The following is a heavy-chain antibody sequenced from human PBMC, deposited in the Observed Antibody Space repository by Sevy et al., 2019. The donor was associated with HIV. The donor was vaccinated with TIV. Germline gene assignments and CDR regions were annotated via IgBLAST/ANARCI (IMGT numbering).Heavy chain of an antibody. CDR3: ARRIRYDSSGYGFYFDH. CDR2: INWNGGNT. Sequence: GGSLRLSCAASGFTFDDYGMTWVRQAPGKGLEWVSGINWNGGNTGYADSVKGRFTISRDNAKNSLYLQMNSLRAEDTARYHCARRIRYDSSGYGFYFDHWGQGTLVTVSS. CDR1: GFTFDDYG. V-gene: IGHV3-20*01. J-gene: IGHJ4*02. D-gene: IGHD3-22*01.